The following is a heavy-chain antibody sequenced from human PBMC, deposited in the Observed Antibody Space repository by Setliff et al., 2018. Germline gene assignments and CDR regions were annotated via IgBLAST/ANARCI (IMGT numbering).Heavy chain of an antibody. CDR2: INISGGTS. CDR3: ARLVRYCTRTSCQRTPGAEY. Sequence: ASVKVSCKASGYTFTKYYMYWVRQAPGQGLEWMGIINISGGTSSYEQKFQGRVTMTRDTSTNTIYMELSSLSFEDTAVYYCARLVRYCTRTSCQRTPGAEYWGQGTLVTVSS. V-gene: IGHV1-46*01. D-gene: IGHD2-2*01. CDR1: GYTFTKYY. J-gene: IGHJ4*02.